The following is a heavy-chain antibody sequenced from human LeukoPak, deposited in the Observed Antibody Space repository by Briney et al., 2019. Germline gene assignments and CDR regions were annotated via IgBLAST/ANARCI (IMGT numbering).Heavy chain of an antibody. J-gene: IGHJ4*02. CDR1: GYTFTSYD. V-gene: IGHV1-8*03. CDR2: MNPNSANA. Sequence: GASVKVSCEASGYTFTSYDINWVRQATGQGLEWMGWMNPNSANADYAQKFQGRVTITRNTSISTAYMELSSLRFEDTAVYYCARRRVGTHFDYWGQGTLVTVSS. CDR3: ARRRVGTHFDY. D-gene: IGHD1-14*01.